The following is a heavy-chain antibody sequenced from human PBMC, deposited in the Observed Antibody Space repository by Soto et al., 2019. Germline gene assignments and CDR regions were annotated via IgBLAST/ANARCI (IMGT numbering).Heavy chain of an antibody. CDR1: GFTFSNYW. CDR2: IKHDAGEI. Sequence: GGSLRLSCAASGFTFSNYWMSWVRQAPGKGLEWVASIKHDAGEIQYVDSVKGRFTISRDNADNSLYLQLNSLRAEDTALYYCAKDTRITIFGVVPPYMDVWGKGTTVTVSS. V-gene: IGHV3-7*03. J-gene: IGHJ6*03. D-gene: IGHD3-3*01. CDR3: AKDTRITIFGVVPPYMDV.